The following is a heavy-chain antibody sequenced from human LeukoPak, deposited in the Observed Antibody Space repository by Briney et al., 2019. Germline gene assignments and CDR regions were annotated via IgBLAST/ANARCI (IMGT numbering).Heavy chain of an antibody. D-gene: IGHD6-19*01. CDR3: ARLSFSSGWYGDTFDV. V-gene: IGHV4-39*01. CDR1: GGSISSSSYW. CDR2: IYYTGST. Sequence: PSETLSLTCTVSGGSISSSSYWWGWIRLPPGKGLEWIGNIYYTGSTYYNPSLESRTAMSVDTSKNQFSLNLNSVTAADTALYLCARLSFSSGWYGDTFDVWGQGTMVSVSS. J-gene: IGHJ3*01.